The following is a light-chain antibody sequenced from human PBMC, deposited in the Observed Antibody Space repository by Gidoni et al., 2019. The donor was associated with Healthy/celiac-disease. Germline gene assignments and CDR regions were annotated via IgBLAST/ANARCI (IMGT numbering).Light chain of an antibody. CDR1: QSVLYSSNNKNY. CDR3: QXXYSTXXT. CDR2: WAS. Sequence: MTQSPDSLAVSLGERATINCKSSQSVLYSSNNKNYLAWYQQKPGQPPKLLIYWASTRESGVPDRFSGSGSGTDXTXTISSXQAEXVAVXXCQXXYSTXXTFXGGTKVEIK. J-gene: IGKJ4*01. V-gene: IGKV4-1*01.